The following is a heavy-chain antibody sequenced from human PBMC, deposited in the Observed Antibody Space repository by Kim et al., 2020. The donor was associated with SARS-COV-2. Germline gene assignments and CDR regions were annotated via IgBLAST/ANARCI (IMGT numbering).Heavy chain of an antibody. J-gene: IGHJ6*02. D-gene: IGHD3-16*01. CDR1: GFTFSSYG. CDR2: ISYDGSNK. Sequence: GGSLRLSCAASGFTFSSYGMHWVRQAPGKGLEWVAVISYDGSNKYYADSVKGRFTISRDNSKNTLYLQMNSLRAEDTAVYYCAKEGEDEVMLSGMDVWGQGTTVTVSS. CDR3: AKEGEDEVMLSGMDV. V-gene: IGHV3-30*18.